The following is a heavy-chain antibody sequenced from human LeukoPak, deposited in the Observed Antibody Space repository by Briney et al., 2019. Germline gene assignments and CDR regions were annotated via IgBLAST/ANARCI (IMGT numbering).Heavy chain of an antibody. D-gene: IGHD6-6*01. V-gene: IGHV4-59*12. J-gene: IGHJ4*02. Sequence: PSETLSLTCTVSGGSISSYYWSWIRQPPGKGLEWIGYIYYSGNTYYNPSLKSRLTISADTSKNQFSLTLTSVTAADTAVYYCARDRSVGVLPAPPFDFWGQGTLVTVSS. CDR3: ARDRSVGVLPAPPFDF. CDR1: GGSISSYY. CDR2: IYYSGNT.